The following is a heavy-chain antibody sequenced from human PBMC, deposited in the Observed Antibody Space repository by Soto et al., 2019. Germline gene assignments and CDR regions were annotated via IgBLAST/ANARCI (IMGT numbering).Heavy chain of an antibody. CDR3: ARLYESSARRTESWMFDP. V-gene: IGHV4-39*01. CDR2: IYYSGST. Sequence: SETLSLTCTVSGGSISSSSYYWGWIRQPPGKGLEWIGSIYYSGSTYYNPSLKGRVTISVDTSKNQFSLKLSSVTAADTAVYYCARLYESSARRTESWMFDPWGQGTLVTVSS. J-gene: IGHJ5*02. CDR1: GGSISSSSYY. D-gene: IGHD6-6*01.